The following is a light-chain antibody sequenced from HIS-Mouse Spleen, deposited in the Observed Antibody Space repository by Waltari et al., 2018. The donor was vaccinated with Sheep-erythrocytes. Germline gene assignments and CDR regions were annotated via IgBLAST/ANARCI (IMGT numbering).Light chain of an antibody. CDR2: EDS. CDR3: YSTDSSGNHWV. V-gene: IGLV3-10*01. Sequence: SYELTQPPSVSVSPGQTARITCSGDALPKKSAYWYQQKSGQAPVLVIYEDSKRPSGIPERFSGSNSGTMATLTISGAQVEDEADYYCYSTDSSGNHWVFGGGTKLTVL. CDR1: ALPKKS. J-gene: IGLJ3*02.